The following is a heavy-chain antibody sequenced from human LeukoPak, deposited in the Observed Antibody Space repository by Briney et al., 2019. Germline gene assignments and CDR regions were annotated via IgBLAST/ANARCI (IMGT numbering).Heavy chain of an antibody. Sequence: SETLSLTCTVSGGSISSYYWSWIRQPPGKGLEWIGSIYYSGSTYYNPSLKSRVTISVDTSKNQFSLKLSSVTAADTAVYYCARHHGGGWYGSVYFDYWGQGTLVTVSS. CDR1: GGSISSYY. D-gene: IGHD6-19*01. V-gene: IGHV4-59*05. J-gene: IGHJ4*02. CDR2: IYYSGST. CDR3: ARHHGGGWYGSVYFDY.